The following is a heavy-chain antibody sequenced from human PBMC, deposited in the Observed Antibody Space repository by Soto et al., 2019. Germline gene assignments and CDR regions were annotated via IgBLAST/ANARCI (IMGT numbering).Heavy chain of an antibody. CDR2: ISAYNGNT. V-gene: IGHV1-18*01. J-gene: IGHJ6*02. CDR1: GYTFTSYG. CDR3: ARDHGGGAIFGVADFPTSLHYYYYGMDV. Sequence: ASVKVSCKASGYTFTSYGISWVRQAPGRGLEWMGWISAYNGNTNYAQKLQGRVTMTTDTSTSTAYMELRSLRSDDTAVYYCARDHGGGAIFGVADFPTSLHYYYYGMDVWGQGTTVTV. D-gene: IGHD3-3*01.